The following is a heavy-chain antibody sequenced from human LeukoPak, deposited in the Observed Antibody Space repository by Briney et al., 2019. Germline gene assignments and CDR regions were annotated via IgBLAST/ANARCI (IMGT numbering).Heavy chain of an antibody. CDR3: ARVLYNWNPIRVPYFDY. J-gene: IGHJ4*02. CDR2: INHSGST. D-gene: IGHD1-20*01. Sequence: SETLSLTCAVYGGSFSGYYWSWIRQPSGKGLEWIGEINHSGSTNYNPSLKSRVTISVDTSKNQFSLKLSSVTAADTAVYYCARVLYNWNPIRVPYFDYWGQGTLVTVSS. CDR1: GGSFSGYY. V-gene: IGHV4-34*01.